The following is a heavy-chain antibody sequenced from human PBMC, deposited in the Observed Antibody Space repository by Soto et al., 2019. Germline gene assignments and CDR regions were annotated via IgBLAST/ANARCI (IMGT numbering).Heavy chain of an antibody. CDR1: GGSISSYY. D-gene: IGHD3-10*01. CDR3: ARTYYYGSGSLYYFDY. V-gene: IGHV4-59*01. J-gene: IGHJ4*02. CDR2: IYYSGST. Sequence: SETLSLTCTVSGGSISSYYWSWIRQPPGKGLEWIGYIYYSGSTNYNPSLKSRVTISVDTSRNQFSLKLSSVTAADTAVYYCARTYYYGSGSLYYFDYWGQGTLVTVSS.